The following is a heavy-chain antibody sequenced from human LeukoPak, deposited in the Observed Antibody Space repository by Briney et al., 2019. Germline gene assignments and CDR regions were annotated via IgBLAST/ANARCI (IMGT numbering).Heavy chain of an antibody. J-gene: IGHJ4*02. CDR2: ISGSGDNT. D-gene: IGHD3-22*01. CDR1: GYTFSSYA. CDR3: AKGSYYDSSGSFYFDY. V-gene: IGHV3-23*01. Sequence: GGSPRLSCAASGYTFSSYAMSWVRQAPGKGLEWVSGISGSGDNTYYADSVKGRFTISRDNSKNTLYVQVNSLGTEDTAAYYCAKGSYYDSSGSFYFDYWGQGTLVTVSS.